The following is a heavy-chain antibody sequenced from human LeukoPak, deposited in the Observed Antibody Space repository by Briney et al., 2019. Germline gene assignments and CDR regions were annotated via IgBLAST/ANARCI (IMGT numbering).Heavy chain of an antibody. CDR1: GYTFASYG. CDR3: ARQVDSTKALPDY. Sequence: ASVTVSRKASGYTFASYGVTWVRQAPGQGLEWMGWISAYNGNTNYAQKLQGRVTMTTDTSTSTAYMELRSLRSDDTAVYYCARQVDSTKALPDYWGQGTLVTVSS. J-gene: IGHJ4*02. V-gene: IGHV1-18*01. D-gene: IGHD2-8*01. CDR2: ISAYNGNT.